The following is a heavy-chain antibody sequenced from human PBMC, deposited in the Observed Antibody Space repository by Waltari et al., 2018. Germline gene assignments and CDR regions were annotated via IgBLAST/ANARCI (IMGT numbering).Heavy chain of an antibody. CDR3: ARHYRADGGSFDI. J-gene: IGHJ3*02. D-gene: IGHD1-26*01. CDR1: GDSFSSDDYY. Sequence: QVHLQESGPGLVKPSETLSLSCSVSGDSFSSDDYYWGWIRQPPGKGLEWIGSVYYSGRSNFKPSLKRRITISVSKSKNQFSVLLTAVAAADTAVYYCARHYRADGGSFDIWGQGTIVTVSS. CDR2: VYYSGRS. V-gene: IGHV4-39*01.